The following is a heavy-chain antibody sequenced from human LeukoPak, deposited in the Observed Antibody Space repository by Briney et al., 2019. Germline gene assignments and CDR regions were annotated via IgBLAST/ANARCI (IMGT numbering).Heavy chain of an antibody. Sequence: PGGSLRLSCDASGFSISDYYMSWIRQSPGKGLEWISYITSGGVSTNYADSVKGRFTISRDKAKNSVALQLNSLRAEDTAVYYCTRQRRGTYYAFDSWGQGTLVTVSS. V-gene: IGHV3-11*01. D-gene: IGHD3-16*01. J-gene: IGHJ4*02. CDR3: TRQRRGTYYAFDS. CDR1: GFSISDYY. CDR2: ITSGGVST.